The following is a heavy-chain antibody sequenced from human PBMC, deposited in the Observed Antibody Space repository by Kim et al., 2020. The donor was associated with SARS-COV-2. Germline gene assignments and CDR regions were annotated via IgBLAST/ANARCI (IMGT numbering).Heavy chain of an antibody. D-gene: IGHD6-6*01. V-gene: IGHV3-15*01. CDR3: QLVLSEYYFDY. CDR1: GFTFSNAW. J-gene: IGHJ4*02. CDR2: IKSKTDGGTT. Sequence: GGSLRLSCAASGFTFSNAWMSWVRQAPGKGLEWVGRIKSKTDGGTTDYAAPVKGRFTISRDDSKNTLYLQMNSLKTEDTAVYYCQLVLSEYYFDYWGQGTLVTVSS.